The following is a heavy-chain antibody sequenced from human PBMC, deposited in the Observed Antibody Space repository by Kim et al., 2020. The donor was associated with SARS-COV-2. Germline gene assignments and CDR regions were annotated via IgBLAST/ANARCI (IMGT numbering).Heavy chain of an antibody. D-gene: IGHD6-13*01. CDR1: GGSISSGGYY. J-gene: IGHJ6*02. CDR3: ARVPGIAAAGVYYYYYGMDV. V-gene: IGHV4-31*03. Sequence: PLSLTCTVSGGSISSGGYYWSWIRQHPGKGLEWIGYIYYSGSTYYNPSLKSRVTISVDTSKNQFSLKLSSVTAADTAVYYCARVPGIAAAGVYYYYYGMDVWGQGTTVTVSS. CDR2: IYYSGST.